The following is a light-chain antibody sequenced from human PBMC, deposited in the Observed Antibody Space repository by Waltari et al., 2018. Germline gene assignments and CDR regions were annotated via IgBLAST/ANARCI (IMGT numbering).Light chain of an antibody. V-gene: IGKV1-33*01. CDR3: HQYYSAPFA. CDR1: EDISDF. J-gene: IGKJ2*01. CDR2: DTS. Sequence: DIQMTQSPSSLSASVGDRVTITCQASEDISDFLNWYQHKPGKAPKLLIYDTSNLEIGVPSRFSGSGSGTDFSFTISSLQPEDVAVYYCHQYYSAPFAFGQGTKLEIK.